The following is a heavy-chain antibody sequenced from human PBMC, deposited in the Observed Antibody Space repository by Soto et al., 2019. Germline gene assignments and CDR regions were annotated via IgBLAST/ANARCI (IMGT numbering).Heavy chain of an antibody. J-gene: IGHJ5*02. D-gene: IGHD6-19*01. CDR3: AKDQLAVGGLNWFDR. V-gene: IGHV3-23*01. CDR2: ISGSGGST. Sequence: EVQLLESGGGLVQPGGSLRLSCAASGFTFSSYAMSWVRQAPGKGLEWVSVISGSGGSTYYADSVKGRFTISRDNSKNRLYLQMSRLRAEDTAVYYCAKDQLAVGGLNWFDRWGQGTLVTVSS. CDR1: GFTFSSYA.